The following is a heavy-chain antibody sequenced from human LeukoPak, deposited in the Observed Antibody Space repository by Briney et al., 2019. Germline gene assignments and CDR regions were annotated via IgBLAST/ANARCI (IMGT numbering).Heavy chain of an antibody. Sequence: VASVKVSCKASGGTFSSYAISWVRQAPGQGLEWMGRIIPILGIANYAQKFQGRVTITADKSTSTAYMELGSLRSEDTAVYYCAREGWYGSRQGFDYWGQGTLVTVSS. CDR1: GGTFSSYA. J-gene: IGHJ4*02. CDR3: AREGWYGSRQGFDY. CDR2: IIPILGIA. D-gene: IGHD6-19*01. V-gene: IGHV1-69*04.